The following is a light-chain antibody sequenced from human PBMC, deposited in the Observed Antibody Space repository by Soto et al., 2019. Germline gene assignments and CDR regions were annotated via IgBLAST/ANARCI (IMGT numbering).Light chain of an antibody. Sequence: EIVMTQSPATLSVSPGERATLSCRASQSVITNLAWYQQKSGQAPRLLIYDASNRATGIPARFSGSGSGTDFTLTISSLEPEDFAVYYCQQRSNWPITFGQGTRLEIK. CDR2: DAS. J-gene: IGKJ5*01. CDR1: QSVITN. CDR3: QQRSNWPIT. V-gene: IGKV3-11*01.